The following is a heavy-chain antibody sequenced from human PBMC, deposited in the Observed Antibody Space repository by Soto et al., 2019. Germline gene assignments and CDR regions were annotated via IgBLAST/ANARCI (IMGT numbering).Heavy chain of an antibody. D-gene: IGHD6-13*01. J-gene: IGHJ6*02. CDR1: GGTFSSYA. CDR2: IVPIFGTT. V-gene: IGHV1-69*12. Sequence: QVQLVQSGAEVKKPGSSVKVSCKASGGTFSSYAISWVRQAPGQGLEWMGGIVPIFGTTNYAEKFQGRVTFTADESTSTAYMELSSLRSEDTAVYYCARDLGPAAGIYGMDVWGQGTTVTVSS. CDR3: ARDLGPAAGIYGMDV.